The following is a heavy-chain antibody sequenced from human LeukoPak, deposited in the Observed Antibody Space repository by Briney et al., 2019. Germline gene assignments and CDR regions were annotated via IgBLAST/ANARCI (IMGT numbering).Heavy chain of an antibody. CDR2: ISAYNGNT. Sequence: ASVKVSCKASGYTFTTYPMNWVRQAPGQGLEWMGWISAYNGNTNYAQKLQGRVTMTTDTSTSTAYMELRSLRSDDTAVYYCARCPPSPVAAIDYWGQGTLVTVSS. CDR1: GYTFTTYP. V-gene: IGHV1-18*01. J-gene: IGHJ4*02. D-gene: IGHD6-19*01. CDR3: ARCPPSPVAAIDY.